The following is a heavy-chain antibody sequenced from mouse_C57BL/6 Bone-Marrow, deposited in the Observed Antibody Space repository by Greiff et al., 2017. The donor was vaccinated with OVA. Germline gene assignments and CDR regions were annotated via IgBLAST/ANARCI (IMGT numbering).Heavy chain of an antibody. CDR1: GYTFTSYW. Sequence: EVQLQQSGTVLARPGASVKMSCKTSGYTFTSYWMHWVKQRPGQGLEWIGAIYPGNSDTSYNQKFKGKAKLTAVPSASTAYMELSSLTNEDSAVYYCTGPHYYGSSYVSWYFDVWGTGTTVTVSS. CDR3: TGPHYYGSSYVSWYFDV. V-gene: IGHV1-5*01. J-gene: IGHJ1*03. D-gene: IGHD1-1*01. CDR2: IYPGNSDT.